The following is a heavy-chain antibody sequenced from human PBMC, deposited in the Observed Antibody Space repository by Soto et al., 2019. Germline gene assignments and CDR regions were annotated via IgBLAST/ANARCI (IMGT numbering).Heavy chain of an antibody. J-gene: IGHJ4*02. CDR2: ISAYNGNT. CDR1: GYTFTSYG. V-gene: IGHV1-18*01. Sequence: GASVKVSCKASGYTFTSYGISWVRQAPGQGLEWMGWISAYNGNTNYAQKLQGRVTMTTDTSTSTAYMELRSLRSDDTALYYCASLGYSNYAGTREYDYWGQGTLVTVSS. CDR3: ASLGYSNYAGTREYDY. D-gene: IGHD4-4*01.